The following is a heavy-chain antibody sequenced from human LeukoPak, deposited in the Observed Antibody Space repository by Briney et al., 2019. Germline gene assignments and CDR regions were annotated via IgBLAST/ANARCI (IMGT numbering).Heavy chain of an antibody. CDR1: GFTFSNYE. CDR2: TSSSGNSI. CDR3: ARGPILGDY. D-gene: IGHD2/OR15-2a*01. J-gene: IGHJ4*02. Sequence: GGSLRLSCAASGFTFSNYEMNWVRQTPGKGLEWLAHTSSSGNSIYYADSVRGRFTISKDNAKKSLYLQMNRLRAEDTAVYSCARGPILGDYRGQGTLVTVSS. V-gene: IGHV3-48*03.